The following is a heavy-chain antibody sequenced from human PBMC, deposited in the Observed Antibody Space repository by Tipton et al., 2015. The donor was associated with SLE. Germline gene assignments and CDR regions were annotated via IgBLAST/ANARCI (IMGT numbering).Heavy chain of an antibody. D-gene: IGHD3-3*01. CDR1: GGSISSYY. J-gene: IGHJ5*02. CDR3: ARHYGSITILEWSNWFDP. Sequence: TLSLTCTVSGGSISSYYWSWIRQSPGKGLEWIGYMDWLYVKTGSTYYNPSLKSRVTISVDTSKNQFSLKLSSVTAADTAVYYCARHYGSITILEWSNWFDPWGQGTLVTVSS. CDR2: MDWLYVKTGST. V-gene: IGHV4-59*08.